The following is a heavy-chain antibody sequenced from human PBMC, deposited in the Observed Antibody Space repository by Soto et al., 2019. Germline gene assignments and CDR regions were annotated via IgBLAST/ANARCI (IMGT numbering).Heavy chain of an antibody. J-gene: IGHJ6*02. D-gene: IGHD2-2*01. V-gene: IGHV4-39*01. Sequence: SETLSLTCTVSGGSISSSSYYWGWIRQPPGKGLEWIGSISYSGSTYYNPSLKSRVTMSVDTSKNQFSLKLSSVTAADTAVYYCARLHGYCISSSCYGYYGMDVWGQGTTVTVSS. CDR1: GGSISSSSYY. CDR3: ARLHGYCISSSCYGYYGMDV. CDR2: ISYSGST.